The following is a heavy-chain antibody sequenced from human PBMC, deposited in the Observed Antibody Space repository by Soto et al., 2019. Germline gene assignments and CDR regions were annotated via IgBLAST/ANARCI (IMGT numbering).Heavy chain of an antibody. CDR2: IYHSGST. D-gene: IGHD3-22*01. V-gene: IGHV4-4*03. J-gene: IGHJ4*02. CDR3: ARAWAKDDYDSSGYHDY. Sequence: PATLSLTCAVSGGSISSSNWWSWVRQPPGQGLEWIGEIYHSGSTNYNPSLKSRVTISVDKSKNQFSLKLSSVTAADTAVYYCARAWAKDDYDSSGYHDYWGQGTLVTVSS. CDR1: GGSISSSNW.